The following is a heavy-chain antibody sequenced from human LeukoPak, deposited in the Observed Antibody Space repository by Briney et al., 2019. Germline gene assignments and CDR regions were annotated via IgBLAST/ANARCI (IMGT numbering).Heavy chain of an antibody. CDR3: AKRPAGGFYYSSMDV. Sequence: GGSLRLSCAASGFTFSTYDMHWVRQAPGKGLEWVASMRYDGSNKYYADSAKGRFTVSRDNSKNTLYLQMNGLRAEDTAVYYCAKRPAGGFYYSSMDVWGKGTTVTVSS. D-gene: IGHD6-13*01. J-gene: IGHJ6*03. CDR2: MRYDGSNK. V-gene: IGHV3-30*02. CDR1: GFTFSTYD.